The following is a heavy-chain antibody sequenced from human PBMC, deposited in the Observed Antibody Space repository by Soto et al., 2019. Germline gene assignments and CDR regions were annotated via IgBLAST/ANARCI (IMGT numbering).Heavy chain of an antibody. CDR3: ARRTAVRNFDY. J-gene: IGHJ4*02. Sequence: EVQLLESGGGLVQPGGSLTVSCAASGFVFSHYAMTWVRQAPGKGLEWVSTVSENGDYTSYADSVKGRFTISRDNSKNKVFVQMNSLRAEDTAVYYCARRTAVRNFDYWGQGTLVTVSS. CDR2: VSENGDYT. V-gene: IGHV3-23*01. D-gene: IGHD6-19*01. CDR1: GFVFSHYA.